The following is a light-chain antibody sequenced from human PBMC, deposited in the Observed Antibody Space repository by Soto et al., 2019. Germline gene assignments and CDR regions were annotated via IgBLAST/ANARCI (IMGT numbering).Light chain of an antibody. CDR2: VGTGGIVG. CDR1: SGYSNYN. Sequence: QLVLTQPPSASASLGASVTLTCTLSSGYSNYNVDWYQQRPGKGPRFVMRVGTGGIVGSKGDGIPDRFSVLGSGLNRYLTSKNIQEEDESDYHCGADHGSGSNVVYVFGTGTKLTVL. J-gene: IGLJ1*01. CDR3: GADHGSGSNVVYV. V-gene: IGLV9-49*01.